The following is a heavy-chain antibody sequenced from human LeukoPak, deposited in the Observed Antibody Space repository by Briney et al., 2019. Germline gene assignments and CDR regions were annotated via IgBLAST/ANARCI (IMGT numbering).Heavy chain of an antibody. CDR2: IYPGDSDT. CDR1: GYSFTSYW. Sequence: HGESLKISCKGSGYSFTSYWIGWVRQMPGKGLEWMGIIYPGDSDTRYSPSFQGQVTISADKSISTAYLQWSSLKASDTAMYYCARQASSGSYDYYYYGMDVWGQGTTVTVSS. V-gene: IGHV5-51*01. D-gene: IGHD1-26*01. J-gene: IGHJ6*02. CDR3: ARQASSGSYDYYYYGMDV.